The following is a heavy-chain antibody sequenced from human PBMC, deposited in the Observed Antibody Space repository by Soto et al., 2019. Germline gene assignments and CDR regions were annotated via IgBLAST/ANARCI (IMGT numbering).Heavy chain of an antibody. Sequence: ASVKVSCKASGYTFSDFDINWLRQAAGQGPEWMGWMNAKSGDTFSAQRFQGKFNMTWDTSLSTAYMEVGSLTSDDAAIYYCARGNPFNCAGFDVWAQGTTVTVSS. J-gene: IGHJ6*02. D-gene: IGHD2-21*01. CDR3: ARGNPFNCAGFDV. CDR2: MNAKSGDT. CDR1: GYTFSDFD. V-gene: IGHV1-8*01.